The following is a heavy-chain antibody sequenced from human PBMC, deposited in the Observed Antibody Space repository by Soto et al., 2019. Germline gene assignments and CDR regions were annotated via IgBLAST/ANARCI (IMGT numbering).Heavy chain of an antibody. V-gene: IGHV3-11*01. J-gene: IGHJ4*02. CDR3: ARVGPPSDY. CDR1: GFTFSNYA. CDR2: IRSSGRTI. Sequence: GGSLRLSCAASGFTFSNYAVSWIRQAPGKGLEWVSHIRSSGRTIYYADSVKGRFTISRDNAKNSLYLQMNSLRAEDTAVYYCARVGPPSDYWGQGTLVTVSS.